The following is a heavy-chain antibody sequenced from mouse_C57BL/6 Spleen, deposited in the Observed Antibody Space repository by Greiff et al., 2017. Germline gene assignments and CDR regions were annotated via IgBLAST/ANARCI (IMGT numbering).Heavy chain of an antibody. V-gene: IGHV1-50*01. Sequence: VQLQQPGAELVKPGASVKLSCKASGYTFTSYWMQLVKQRPGQGLEWIGEIDPSDSYTNYNQKFKGKATLTVDTSTSTAYMQLSSLTSEDSAVYYCARSGGRGDYFDYWGQGTTLTVSS. D-gene: IGHD3-2*02. CDR3: ARSGGRGDYFDY. CDR2: IDPSDSYT. CDR1: GYTFTSYW. J-gene: IGHJ2*01.